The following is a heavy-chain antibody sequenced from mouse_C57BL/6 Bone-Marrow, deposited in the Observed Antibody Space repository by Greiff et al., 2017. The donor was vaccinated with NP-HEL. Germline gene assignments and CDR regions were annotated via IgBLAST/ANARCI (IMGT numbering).Heavy chain of an antibody. J-gene: IGHJ4*01. Sequence: VQLQQPGAELVRPGSSVKLSCKASGYTFTSYWMHWVKQRPIQGLEWIGNIDPSDSETHYNQKFKDKATLTVDKSSSTAYMQLSSLTSEDSAVYYCARYRSGYYAMDYWGQGTSVTVSS. V-gene: IGHV1-52*01. CDR2: IDPSDSET. CDR1: GYTFTSYW. D-gene: IGHD3-2*02. CDR3: ARYRSGYYAMDY.